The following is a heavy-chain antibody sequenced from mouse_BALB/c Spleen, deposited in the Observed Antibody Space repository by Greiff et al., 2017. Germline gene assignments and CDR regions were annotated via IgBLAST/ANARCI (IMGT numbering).Heavy chain of an antibody. Sequence: EVQLQQSGPSLVKPSQTLSLTCSVTGDSITSGYWNWIRKFPGNKLEYMGYISYSGSTYYNPSLKSRISITRDTSKNQYYLQLNSVTTEDTATYYCARSYDYDVTWFAYWGQGTLVTVSA. CDR3: ARSYDYDVTWFAY. J-gene: IGHJ3*01. V-gene: IGHV3-8*02. CDR1: GDSITSGY. D-gene: IGHD2-4*01. CDR2: ISYSGST.